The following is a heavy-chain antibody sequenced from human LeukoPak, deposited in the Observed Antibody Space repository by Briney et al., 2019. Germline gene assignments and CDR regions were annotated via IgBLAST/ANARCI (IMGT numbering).Heavy chain of an antibody. V-gene: IGHV4-39*01. Sequence: SETLSLTCTVSGSSISSSSYYWGWIRQPPGKGLEWIGSIYYSGSTYYNPSPKSRVTISVDTSKNQFSLKLSSVTGADTAVYYCALKPAYYDSSGATDYWGQGTLVTVSS. CDR2: IYYSGST. CDR3: ALKPAYYDSSGATDY. CDR1: GSSISSSSYY. J-gene: IGHJ4*02. D-gene: IGHD3-22*01.